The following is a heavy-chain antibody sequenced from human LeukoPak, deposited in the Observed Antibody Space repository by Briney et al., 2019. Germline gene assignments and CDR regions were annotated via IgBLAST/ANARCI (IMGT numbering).Heavy chain of an antibody. V-gene: IGHV5-51*01. D-gene: IGHD3-22*01. Sequence: GESLKISCKASGYSLINHWIGWVRQMPGKGLDWMGIIYPGNADATYSPSFQGQVTISADKSTTTVYLQWSSLKASDTAMYYCARQGSYDNSGYSFHEGGQGTLLTVPS. CDR1: GYSLINHW. CDR3: ARQGSYDNSGYSFHE. CDR2: IYPGNADA. J-gene: IGHJ4*02.